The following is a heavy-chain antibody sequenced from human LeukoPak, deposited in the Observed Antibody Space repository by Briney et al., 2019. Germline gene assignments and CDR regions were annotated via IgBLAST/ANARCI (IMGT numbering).Heavy chain of an antibody. J-gene: IGHJ4*02. Sequence: PSETLSLTCTVSGDSISAYYWSWIRQPAGRGLEWIGRIHASGSTRYNPSLKSRVTMSVDTSKNQFSLKLTSVTAADTAVHYCARERRTDRDSIAVGYYFDYWGQGTLVTVSS. V-gene: IGHV4-4*07. CDR2: IHASGST. CDR3: ARERRTDRDSIAVGYYFDY. D-gene: IGHD6-19*01. CDR1: GDSISAYY.